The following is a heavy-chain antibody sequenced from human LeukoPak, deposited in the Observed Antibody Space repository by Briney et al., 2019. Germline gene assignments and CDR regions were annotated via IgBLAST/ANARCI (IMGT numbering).Heavy chain of an antibody. CDR2: IRYDGSNK. D-gene: IGHD1-26*01. J-gene: IGHJ4*02. Sequence: GGSLRLSCAASGFTFSSYGMHWVRQAPGKGLEWVAFIRYDGSNKYYADSVKGRFTISRDDSKNTLYLQMNSLRAEDTAVYYCANSIGAIADYWGQGTLVTVSS. CDR3: ANSIGAIADY. CDR1: GFTFSSYG. V-gene: IGHV3-30*02.